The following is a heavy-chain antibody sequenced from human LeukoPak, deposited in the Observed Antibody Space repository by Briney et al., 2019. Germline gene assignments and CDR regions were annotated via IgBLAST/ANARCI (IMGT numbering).Heavy chain of an antibody. V-gene: IGHV4-59*01. Sequence: PSETLSPTCTVFGGSISSYYWSWIRQPPGKGLGWIGYIYYSGSTNYNPSLKSRVTISVDTSKNQFSLKLSSVTAADTAVYYCARALASYDFWSGYHHYYYYGMDVWGQGTTVTVSS. J-gene: IGHJ6*02. CDR3: ARALASYDFWSGYHHYYYYGMDV. CDR1: GGSISSYY. D-gene: IGHD3-3*01. CDR2: IYYSGST.